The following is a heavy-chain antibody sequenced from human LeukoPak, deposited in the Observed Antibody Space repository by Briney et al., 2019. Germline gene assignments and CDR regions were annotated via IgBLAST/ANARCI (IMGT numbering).Heavy chain of an antibody. D-gene: IGHD2-2*01. CDR3: ARDRYPAAREFDY. CDR2: LDTDGSDT. Sequence: PGGSLRLSCAASGFTFSNYWMHWVRQTPGKGLVWVSCLDTDGSDTSYADSVKGRFTISRGNAKNTLYLQMNNLRAEDTAMYYCARDRYPAAREFDYWGQGTLVTVSS. CDR1: GFTFSNYW. J-gene: IGHJ4*02. V-gene: IGHV3-74*01.